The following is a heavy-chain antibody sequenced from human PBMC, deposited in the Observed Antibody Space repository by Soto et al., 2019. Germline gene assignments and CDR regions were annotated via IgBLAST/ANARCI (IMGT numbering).Heavy chain of an antibody. CDR2: INPNSGGT. Sequence: ASVKVSCKASGYTFTGYYMHWVRQAPGQALEWMGWINPNSGGTNYAQKFQGCVTMTRDTSISTAYMELSRLRSDDTAVYYCARGARMYYYDSSGYPQVSFGMDVWGQGTTVTVSS. V-gene: IGHV1-2*04. J-gene: IGHJ6*02. CDR1: GYTFTGYY. D-gene: IGHD3-22*01. CDR3: ARGARMYYYDSSGYPQVSFGMDV.